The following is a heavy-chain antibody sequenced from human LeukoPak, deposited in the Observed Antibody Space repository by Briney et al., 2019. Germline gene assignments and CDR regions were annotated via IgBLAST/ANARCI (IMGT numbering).Heavy chain of an antibody. CDR3: AKKPATIQFPFDS. CDR2: ISTTGGYT. D-gene: IGHD5-24*01. CDR1: GFSFSTYD. J-gene: IGHJ4*02. Sequence: GGSLRLSCVGSGFSFSTYDMGWVRQTPGKGREWVSSISTTGGYTEDADSVKGRFTISRDNSQNTLFLQMHSLRAEDTAVYYCAKKPATIQFPFDSWGQGTLVTVSP. V-gene: IGHV3-23*01.